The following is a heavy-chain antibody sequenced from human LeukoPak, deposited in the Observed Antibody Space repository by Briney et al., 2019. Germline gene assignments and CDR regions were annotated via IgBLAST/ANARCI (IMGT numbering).Heavy chain of an antibody. D-gene: IGHD4-23*01. CDR1: GGTFSSYA. CDR2: IIPMFGTA. J-gene: IGHJ3*02. Sequence: ASVKVSCKASGGTFSSYAISWVRQAPGQGLEWMGGIIPMFGTANYAQKFQGRVTITTDESTSTAYMELSSLRSEDTAVYYCARSTVVTPNSAFDIWGQGTMVTVSS. CDR3: ARSTVVTPNSAFDI. V-gene: IGHV1-69*05.